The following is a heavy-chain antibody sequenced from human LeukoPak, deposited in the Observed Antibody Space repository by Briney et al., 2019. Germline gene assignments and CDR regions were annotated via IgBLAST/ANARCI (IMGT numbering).Heavy chain of an antibody. V-gene: IGHV1-69*13. CDR1: GGTFSSHA. D-gene: IGHD2-2*02. CDR2: IIPVFGTS. CDR3: ARVTGGRYCSTTSCYMRGWFDP. J-gene: IGHJ5*02. Sequence: SVKVSCKASGGTFSSHAISWVRQAPGQGLEWMGGIIPVFGTSNYAQKFQGRVTITADESTRTAYMELSSLRSEDTAVYYCARVTGGRYCSTTSCYMRGWFDPWGQGTLVTVSS.